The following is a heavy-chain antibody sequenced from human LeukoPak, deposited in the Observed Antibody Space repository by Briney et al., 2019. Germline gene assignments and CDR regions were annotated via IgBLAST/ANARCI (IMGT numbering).Heavy chain of an antibody. V-gene: IGHV1-2*02. CDR2: INPNSGGT. J-gene: IGHJ4*02. D-gene: IGHD5-18*01. CDR3: ARDEREGRYSYGLFDY. Sequence: GASVKVSCKASGYTFTGYYMHWVRQAPGQGLEWMGWINPNSGGTNYAQKFQGRVTMTRDTSISTAYMELSRLRSDDTAVYYCARDEREGRYSYGLFDYWGQGTLVTVSS. CDR1: GYTFTGYY.